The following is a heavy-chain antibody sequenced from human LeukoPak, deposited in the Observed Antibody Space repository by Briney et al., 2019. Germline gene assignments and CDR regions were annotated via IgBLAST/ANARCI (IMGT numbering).Heavy chain of an antibody. CDR2: ISWNSGSI. CDR1: GFTFDDYA. Sequence: PGRSLRLSCAASGFTFDDYAMHWVRQAPGKGLEWVSGISWNSGSIGYADSVKGRFTISRDNAKNSLYLQMNSLRAEDTALYYCAKDKGRAAAGTGGFQHWGQGTLVTVSS. D-gene: IGHD6-13*01. J-gene: IGHJ1*01. V-gene: IGHV3-9*01. CDR3: AKDKGRAAAGTGGFQH.